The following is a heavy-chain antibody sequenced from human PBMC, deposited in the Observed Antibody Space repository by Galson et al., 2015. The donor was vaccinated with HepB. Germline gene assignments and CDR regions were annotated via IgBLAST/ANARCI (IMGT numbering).Heavy chain of an antibody. CDR2: IYTSGST. Sequence: TLSLTCTVPGGSITSGNYYWSWIRQPAGKGLEWIGRIYTSGSTYYNPSLKSRVTMSVDRSKNQFSLKLSSVTAADTAVYYCARDRRTYTDFWSGYGPDYYYYYMDVWGKGTTVTVSS. V-gene: IGHV4-61*02. D-gene: IGHD3-3*01. CDR3: ARDRRTYTDFWSGYGPDYYYYYMDV. J-gene: IGHJ6*03. CDR1: GGSITSGNYY.